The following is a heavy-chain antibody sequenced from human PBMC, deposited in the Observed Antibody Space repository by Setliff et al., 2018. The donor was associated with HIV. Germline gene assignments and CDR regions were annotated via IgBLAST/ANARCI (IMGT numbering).Heavy chain of an antibody. CDR1: GFIFDDYA. D-gene: IGHD6-13*01. V-gene: IGHV3-43D*03. CDR3: AKDNRQQPSPYYSYCMDV. Sequence: GGSLRLSCAASGFIFDDYAMHWVRQAPGKGLEWVSLIRWDGGSTYYADSVKGRFTIARDNSKNSLYLQMNSLRAEDTALYYCAKDNRQQPSPYYSYCMDVWGQGTTVTVSS. J-gene: IGHJ6*02. CDR2: IRWDGGST.